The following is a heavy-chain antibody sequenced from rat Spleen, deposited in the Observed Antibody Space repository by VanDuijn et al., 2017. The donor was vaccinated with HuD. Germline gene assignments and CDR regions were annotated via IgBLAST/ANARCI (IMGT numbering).Heavy chain of an antibody. CDR2: IWDNGGT. D-gene: IGHD1-4*01. J-gene: IGHJ2*01. CDR3: ASGIHDF. Sequence: QVQLKESGPGLVQPSQTLSLPCTVSGLSLTSNSVSWIRQPPGKGLEWMGVIWDNGGTDYTSSLKSRLSISRDTSRSQVFLKMSSLQIEDTAMYFCASGIHDFWGQGVMVTVSS. CDR1: GLSLTSNS. V-gene: IGHV2-47*01.